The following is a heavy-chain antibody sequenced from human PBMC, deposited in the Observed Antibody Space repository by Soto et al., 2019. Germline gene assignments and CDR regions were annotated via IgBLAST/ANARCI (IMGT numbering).Heavy chain of an antibody. CDR1: GASISNDNW. CDR2: IYHSGST. J-gene: IGHJ3*02. V-gene: IGHV4-4*02. Sequence: QVQLQESGPGLVKPSGTLSLTCAVSGASISNDNWWSWVRQPPGKGLEWIGEIYHSGSTNYNPSLKSRVTISVDKSKNQLSLKLSSVTAADTAVYYCAKDLGIAVSARRAFDIWGQGTMVTVSS. D-gene: IGHD6-19*01. CDR3: AKDLGIAVSARRAFDI.